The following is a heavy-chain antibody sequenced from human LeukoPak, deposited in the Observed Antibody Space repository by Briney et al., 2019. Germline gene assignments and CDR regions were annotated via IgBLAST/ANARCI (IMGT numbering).Heavy chain of an antibody. V-gene: IGHV1-24*01. CDR1: GYTLTELS. J-gene: IGHJ5*02. Sequence: ASVKVSCKVSGYTLTELSMHWVRQAPGKGLEWMGGFDPEDGETIYAQKFQGRVSMTEDTSTDTAYMELSSLRSEDTAVYYRATVRGIAAAGKARFDPWGQGTLVTVSS. D-gene: IGHD6-13*01. CDR3: ATVRGIAAAGKARFDP. CDR2: FDPEDGET.